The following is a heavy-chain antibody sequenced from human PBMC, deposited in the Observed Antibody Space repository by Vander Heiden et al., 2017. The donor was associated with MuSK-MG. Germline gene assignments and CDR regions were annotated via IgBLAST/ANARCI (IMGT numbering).Heavy chain of an antibody. CDR1: ASPFTGSY. CDR2: INPDRGGK. D-gene: IGHD6-19*01. Sequence: QVQLVQSGAEVKKPGASVQVSCTTSASPFTGSYMHSVRKAPGQGIEWMGWINPDRGGKNYAKKFQGRVNMTRDTAITTADMELSMLRADDTDGYYWAKDGRIAVAGTPKGDFEYWGQGNRGHRLL. CDR3: AKDGRIAVAGTPKGDFEY. V-gene: IGHV1-2*02. J-gene: IGHJ4*02.